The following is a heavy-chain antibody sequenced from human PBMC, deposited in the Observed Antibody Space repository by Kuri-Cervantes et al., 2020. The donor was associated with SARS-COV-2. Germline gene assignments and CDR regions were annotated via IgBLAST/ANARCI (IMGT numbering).Heavy chain of an antibody. D-gene: IGHD2-2*02. CDR2: MSCDGKKR. CDR1: GFNFSRTD. J-gene: IGHJ5*02. Sequence: GGSLRLSCAASGFNFSRTDMHWVRQAPGKGLEWVAVMSCDGKKRESLGSGKGRFTVSRDNSQNTLYLQMKTLRREDTAVYYCARDPSENLVVPAAILGGISSNWFDPWGQGTLVTVSS. CDR3: ARDPSENLVVPAAILGGISSNWFDP. V-gene: IGHV3-30*03.